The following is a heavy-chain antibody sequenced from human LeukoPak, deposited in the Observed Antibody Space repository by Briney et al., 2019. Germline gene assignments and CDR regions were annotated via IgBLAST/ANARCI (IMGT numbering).Heavy chain of an antibody. CDR2: INPSGGST. V-gene: IGHV1-46*01. CDR1: GYTFTSYY. D-gene: IGHD3-3*01. CDR3: ARGGFGVVNRYYFDY. J-gene: IGHJ4*02. Sequence: ASVKVSCRASGYTFTSYYMHWVRQAPGQGLEWMGIINPSGGSTSYAQKFQGRVTMTRDTSTSTVYMELSSLRSEDTAVYYCARGGFGVVNRYYFDYWGQGTLVTVSS.